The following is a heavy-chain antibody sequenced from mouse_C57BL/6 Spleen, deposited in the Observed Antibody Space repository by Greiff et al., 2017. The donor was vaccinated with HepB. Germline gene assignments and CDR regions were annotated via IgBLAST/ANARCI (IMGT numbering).Heavy chain of an antibody. V-gene: IGHV5-17*01. Sequence: EVKLEESGGGLVKPGGSLKLSCAASGFTFSDYGMHWVRQAPEKGLEWVAYISSGSSTIYYADTVKGRFTISRDNAKNTLFLQMTSLRSEDTAMYYCAREEVYYGSLYAMDYWGQGTSVTVSS. D-gene: IGHD1-1*01. CDR2: ISSGSSTI. CDR3: AREEVYYGSLYAMDY. CDR1: GFTFSDYG. J-gene: IGHJ4*01.